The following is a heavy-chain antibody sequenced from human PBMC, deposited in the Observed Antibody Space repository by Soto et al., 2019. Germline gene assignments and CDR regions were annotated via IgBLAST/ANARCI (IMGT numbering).Heavy chain of an antibody. CDR1: GYTFTSYG. D-gene: IGHD3-22*01. Sequence: ASVKVSCKASGYTFTSYGFSWVRQAPGQGLEWMGWISACNDNTNYGQKFQGRVTMTTDTSTSTAYMELRSLRSDDTAVYYCARDQRYYYDSSGFYSWDHWGQGTLVTVSS. V-gene: IGHV1-18*01. CDR3: ARDQRYYYDSSGFYSWDH. J-gene: IGHJ4*02. CDR2: ISACNDNT.